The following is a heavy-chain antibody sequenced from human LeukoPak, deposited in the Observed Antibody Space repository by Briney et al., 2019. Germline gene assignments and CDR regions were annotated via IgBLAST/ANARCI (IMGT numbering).Heavy chain of an antibody. V-gene: IGHV1-18*01. Sequence: ASVKVSCKATDYTLTSHGISWVRQAPGQGLEWMGWISANNDNAKYPENLQGRVTMTTYTSTSTAYMELRSRISDDTAIYYCVDSLYVWGQGTLVTVSS. CDR2: ISANNDNA. D-gene: IGHD2-8*01. J-gene: IGHJ4*02. CDR3: VDSLYV. CDR1: DYTLTSHG.